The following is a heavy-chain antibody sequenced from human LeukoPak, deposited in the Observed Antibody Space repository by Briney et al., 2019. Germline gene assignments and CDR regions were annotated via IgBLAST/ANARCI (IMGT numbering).Heavy chain of an antibody. V-gene: IGHV4-38-2*02. CDR2: IYHSGST. CDR3: SRTRIAAYYFDY. Sequence: SETLSLTCTVSGYSISSGYYWGWIRQPPGKGLEWIGSIYHSGSTYYNPSLKSRVTISVDTSKNQFSLKLSSVTAADTAVYYCSRTRIAAYYFDYWGQGTLVTVSS. J-gene: IGHJ4*02. CDR1: GYSISSGYY. D-gene: IGHD6-25*01.